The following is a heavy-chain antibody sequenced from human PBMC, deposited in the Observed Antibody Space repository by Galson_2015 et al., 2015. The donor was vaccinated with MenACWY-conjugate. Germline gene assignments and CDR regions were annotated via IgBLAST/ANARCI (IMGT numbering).Heavy chain of an antibody. V-gene: IGHV5-51*01. Sequence: QSGAEVKKPGESLQISCKASGYTFSTYWIGWVRQMPGKGLEWVGIIYPRDSDTRYSPSFQGQVTISADKSISTAYLQWSSLTASDTAIYYCARRPSGWSLFDSWGQGTLVTVSS. J-gene: IGHJ4*02. D-gene: IGHD6-19*01. CDR1: GYTFSTYW. CDR3: ARRPSGWSLFDS. CDR2: IYPRDSDT.